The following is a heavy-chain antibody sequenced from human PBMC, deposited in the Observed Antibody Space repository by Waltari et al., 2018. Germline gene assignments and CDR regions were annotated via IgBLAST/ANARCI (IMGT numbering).Heavy chain of an antibody. CDR2: IYYSGST. J-gene: IGHJ4*02. V-gene: IGHV4-59*11. CDR3: ARKGAAAGSFDY. CDR1: GGSISSHY. Sequence: QVQLQESGPGLVKPSATLSLTCPVSGGSISSHYWSWIRQPPGKGLEWIGYIYYSGSTNYNPSLKSRVTISVDTSKNQFSLKLSSVTAADTAVYYCARKGAAAGSFDYWGQGTLVTVSS. D-gene: IGHD6-13*01.